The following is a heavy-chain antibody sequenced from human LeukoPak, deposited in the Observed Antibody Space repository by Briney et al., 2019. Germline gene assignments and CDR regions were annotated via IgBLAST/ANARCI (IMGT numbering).Heavy chain of an antibody. CDR3: ARVIAAAGSHFDY. J-gene: IGHJ4*02. CDR1: GFTFSDYY. CDR2: ISSSGSTI. V-gene: IGHV3-11*01. Sequence: KTGGSLRLSCAASGFTFSDYYMSWIRQAPGKGLEWVSYISSSGSTIYYADSAKGRFTISRDNAKNSLYLQMNSLRAEDTAVYYCARVIAAAGSHFDYWGQGTLVTVSS. D-gene: IGHD6-13*01.